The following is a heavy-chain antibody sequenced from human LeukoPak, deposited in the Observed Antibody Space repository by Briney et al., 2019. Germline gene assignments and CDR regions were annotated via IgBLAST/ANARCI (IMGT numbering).Heavy chain of an antibody. CDR3: ARGEPVDY. V-gene: IGHV4-59*01. J-gene: IGHJ4*02. Sequence: SETLSLTCTVSGGSISSYYWSWIRQSPGKGLEWIGYSYYSGITSYNPSLKSRVTMSVDKSKNQFSLKVNSATAADMAVYYCARGEPVDYWGQGTLVTVSS. CDR1: GGSISSYY. CDR2: SYYSGIT. D-gene: IGHD1-14*01.